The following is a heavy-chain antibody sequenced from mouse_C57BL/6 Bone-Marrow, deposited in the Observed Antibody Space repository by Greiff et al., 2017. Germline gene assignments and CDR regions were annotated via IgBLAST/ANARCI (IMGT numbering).Heavy chain of an antibody. J-gene: IGHJ2*01. V-gene: IGHV1-81*01. CDR3: ARWNYYGSSYGY. CDR2: IYPRSGNT. Sequence: VQLVESGAELARPGASVKLSCKASGYTFTSYGISWVKQRTGQGLEWIGEIYPRSGNTYYNEKFKGKATLTADKSSSTAYMELRSLTSEDSAVYFCARWNYYGSSYGYGGQGTTLTVSS. D-gene: IGHD1-1*01. CDR1: GYTFTSYG.